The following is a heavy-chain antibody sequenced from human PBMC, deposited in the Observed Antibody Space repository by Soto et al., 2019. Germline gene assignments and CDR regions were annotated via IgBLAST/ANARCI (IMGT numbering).Heavy chain of an antibody. CDR3: ARDIVVVPAASNWFDP. CDR2: INAGNGNT. CDR1: GYTLTSYG. Sequence: ASVKGSCKASGYTLTSYGIGWVRQAPGQRLEWMGWINAGNGNTKYSQKFQGRVTITRDTSASTAYMELSSLRSEDTAVYYCARDIVVVPAASNWFDPWGQGTLVTVSS. D-gene: IGHD2-2*01. J-gene: IGHJ5*02. V-gene: IGHV1-3*01.